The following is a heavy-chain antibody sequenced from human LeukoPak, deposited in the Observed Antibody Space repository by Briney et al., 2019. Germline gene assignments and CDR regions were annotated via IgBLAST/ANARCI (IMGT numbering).Heavy chain of an antibody. Sequence: ASVKVSCKASGYTFTINHIHWVRQAPGQGLEWMGVINPSGDSTTYAQNFQGRVTMTRDTSTSTVYMELRSLRSEDTAIYYCAKLATSDTWETYWGQGTLVTVSS. CDR3: AKLATSDTWETY. V-gene: IGHV1-46*01. CDR2: INPSGDST. J-gene: IGHJ4*02. D-gene: IGHD1-26*01. CDR1: GYTFTINH.